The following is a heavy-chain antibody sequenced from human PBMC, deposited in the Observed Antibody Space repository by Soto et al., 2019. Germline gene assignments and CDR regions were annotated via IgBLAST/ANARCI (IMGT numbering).Heavy chain of an antibody. D-gene: IGHD1-26*01. CDR2: FYYSGST. CDR3: AREPTV. CDR1: GGSISSGGYY. Sequence: QVQLQESGPRLVKPSQTLSLTCTVSGGSISSGGYYWSWIRQHPGTGLEWIGYFYYSGSTYYNPSPXSXXTISVDTSKNQFSLKLSSVTAADTAVYYCAREPTVWGQGTLVTVSS. V-gene: IGHV4-31*03. J-gene: IGHJ4*02.